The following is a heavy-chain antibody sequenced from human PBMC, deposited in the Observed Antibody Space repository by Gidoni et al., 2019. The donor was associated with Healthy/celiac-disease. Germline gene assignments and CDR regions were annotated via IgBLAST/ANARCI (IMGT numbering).Heavy chain of an antibody. CDR1: GFTFSSYG. Sequence: QVQLVASGGGVVQPGRSLRLSCAASGFTFSSYGMHWVRQAPGKGLEWVAVIWYDGSNKYYADSVKGRFTISRDNSKNTLYLQMNSLRAEDTAVYYCARGGYSYGYDYYYYGMDVWGQGTTVTVSS. J-gene: IGHJ6*02. CDR2: IWYDGSNK. V-gene: IGHV3-33*01. D-gene: IGHD5-18*01. CDR3: ARGGYSYGYDYYYYGMDV.